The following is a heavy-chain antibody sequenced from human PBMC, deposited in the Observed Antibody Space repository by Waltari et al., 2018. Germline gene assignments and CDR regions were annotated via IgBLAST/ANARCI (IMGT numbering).Heavy chain of an antibody. CDR3: ARSPNEWYLILDS. CDR2: IIPVFGTA. CDR1: GGTFSSYT. J-gene: IGHJ5*01. D-gene: IGHD3-3*01. Sequence: QVQLVQSGAEVKKPGSSVTVSCKASGGTFSSYTLNWVRQAPGRGLGWMGGIIPVFGTANYAPKFQDRVTINADKSTSTAYMELSSLTGDDTAIYFCARSPNEWYLILDSWGQGTLVTVSS. V-gene: IGHV1-69*06.